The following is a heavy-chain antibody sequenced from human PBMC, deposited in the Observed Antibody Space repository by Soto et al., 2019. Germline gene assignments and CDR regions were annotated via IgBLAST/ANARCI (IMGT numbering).Heavy chain of an antibody. Sequence: SGFTFSSYSMNWVRQAPGKGLEWVSYISSSSSTIYYADSVKGRFTISRDSSKNTVSLEMTSLRAEDTAVYYCAKGGRQWLVTSDFNYWGQGALVTVSS. D-gene: IGHD6-19*01. CDR1: GFTFSSYS. V-gene: IGHV3-48*01. CDR2: ISSSSSTI. J-gene: IGHJ4*02. CDR3: AKGGRQWLVTSDFNY.